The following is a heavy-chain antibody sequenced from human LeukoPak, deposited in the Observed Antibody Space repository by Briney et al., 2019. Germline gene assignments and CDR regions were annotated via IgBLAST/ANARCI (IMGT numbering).Heavy chain of an antibody. V-gene: IGHV4-34*01. Sequence: PSETLSLTCAVYGGSFSGYYWSWIRQPPGKGLEWIGEINHSGSTNYNPSLKSRVTISVDTSKNQFSLKLSSVTAADTAVYYCARGPFRRGYSYGYGGFYFDYWGQGTLVTVSS. D-gene: IGHD5-18*01. CDR2: INHSGST. CDR1: GGSFSGYY. J-gene: IGHJ4*02. CDR3: ARGPFRRGYSYGYGGFYFDY.